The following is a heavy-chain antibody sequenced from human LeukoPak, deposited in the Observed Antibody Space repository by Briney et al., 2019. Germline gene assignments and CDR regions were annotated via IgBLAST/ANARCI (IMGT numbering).Heavy chain of an antibody. D-gene: IGHD3-10*01. Sequence: SETLSLTCAVYGGSFSGYYWSWIRQPPGKGLEWIGEITHSGSTKYNPSLKSRVTMSVDTSKNQFSLKMSSVTAADTAVYYCARRYGSGSYYPYWGQGTLVTVSS. CDR3: ARRYGSGSYYPY. CDR1: GGSFSGYY. V-gene: IGHV4-34*01. CDR2: ITHSGST. J-gene: IGHJ4*02.